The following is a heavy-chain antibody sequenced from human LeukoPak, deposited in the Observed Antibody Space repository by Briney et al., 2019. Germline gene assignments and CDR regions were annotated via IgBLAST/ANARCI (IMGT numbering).Heavy chain of an antibody. J-gene: IGHJ4*02. V-gene: IGHV3-30-3*01. Sequence: GGSLRLSCAASGFTFSSYAMSWVRQTPGKGLEWVAVISYDGSNKYYADSVKGRFTISRDNSKNTLYLQMNSLRAEDTAVYYCARAEGFLEWLSIDYWGQGTLVTVSS. CDR1: GFTFSSYA. CDR2: ISYDGSNK. CDR3: ARAEGFLEWLSIDY. D-gene: IGHD3-3*01.